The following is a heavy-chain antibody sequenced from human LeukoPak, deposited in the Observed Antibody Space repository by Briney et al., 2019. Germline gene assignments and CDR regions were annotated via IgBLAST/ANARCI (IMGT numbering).Heavy chain of an antibody. Sequence: ASVKVSCKASGGTFSSYAISWVRQAPGQGLEWMGRIIPIFGTANYAQKFQGRVTITTDESTSTAYMELSSLRSEDTAVYYCARSYHDSSGYRDYWGQGTLVTVSS. CDR3: ARSYHDSSGYRDY. J-gene: IGHJ4*02. CDR1: GGTFSSYA. V-gene: IGHV1-69*05. D-gene: IGHD3-22*01. CDR2: IIPIFGTA.